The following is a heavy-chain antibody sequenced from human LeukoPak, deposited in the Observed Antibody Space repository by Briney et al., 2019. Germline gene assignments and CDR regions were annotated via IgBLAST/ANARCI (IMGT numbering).Heavy chain of an antibody. CDR2: ISSSSSII. V-gene: IGHV3-48*01. D-gene: IGHD2-15*01. CDR1: GFTFSTSG. J-gene: IGHJ3*02. CDR3: ARDYVVIDAPDGFDI. Sequence: GGSLRLSCVASGFTFSTSGMHWVRQAPGKGLEWVSYISSSSSIIYYAASVKGRFTISRDNAKKSLYLQMDRLRAEDTAVYYCARDYVVIDAPDGFDIWGQGTMVTVS.